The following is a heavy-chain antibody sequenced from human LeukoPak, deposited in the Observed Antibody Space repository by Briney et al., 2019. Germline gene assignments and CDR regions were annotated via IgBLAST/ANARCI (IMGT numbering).Heavy chain of an antibody. J-gene: IGHJ4*02. Sequence: ASVKVSCKASGYALSTYGISWVRQAPGQGLEWMGWISPYNDDTNSAPKLQGRITMTTDISASTAYMELRSLRSDDTAVYYCARDERNTCRAADCYYFDYWGQGTLVTVSS. V-gene: IGHV1-18*01. CDR1: GYALSTYG. CDR2: ISPYNDDT. D-gene: IGHD2-21*02. CDR3: ARDERNTCRAADCYYFDY.